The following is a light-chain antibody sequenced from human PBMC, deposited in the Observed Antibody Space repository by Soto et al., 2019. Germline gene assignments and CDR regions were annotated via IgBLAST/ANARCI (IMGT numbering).Light chain of an antibody. CDR2: KAS. V-gene: IGKV1-5*03. CDR1: QSISSW. Sequence: DIQMTQSPSTLSASVGDRVTITCRASQSISSWLAWYQQKPGRAPNLLIYKASSLESGVPSRFSGSGSGTEFTLTISSLQPDDFATYYCLQSYSTPWTFGQGTKVDI. J-gene: IGKJ1*01. CDR3: LQSYSTPWT.